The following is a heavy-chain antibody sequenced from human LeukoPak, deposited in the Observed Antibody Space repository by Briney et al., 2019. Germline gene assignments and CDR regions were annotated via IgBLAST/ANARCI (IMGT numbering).Heavy chain of an antibody. CDR2: IYYSGST. V-gene: IGHV4-59*01. D-gene: IGHD2-15*01. CDR1: GGSISSYY. Sequence: SETLSLTCTVSGGSISSYYWSWIRQPPGKGLEWIGYIYYSGSTNYNPSLKSRVTISVDTSKNQFSLKLSSVTAADTAVYYCARGPGWSVESYYYYYGMDVWGQGTTVTVSS. CDR3: ARGPGWSVESYYYYYGMDV. J-gene: IGHJ6*02.